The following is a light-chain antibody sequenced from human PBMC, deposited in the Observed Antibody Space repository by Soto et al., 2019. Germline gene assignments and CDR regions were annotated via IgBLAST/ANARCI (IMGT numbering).Light chain of an antibody. CDR2: DVT. Sequence: QSALTQPRSVSGSPGQSVTISCTGASNNVGGYNYVSWYQHHPGKVPQLIIYDVTKRPSGVPDRFSGSKSGNTASLTVSGLQPEDEADYYCSSYAGSNKSVFGTGTKLTVL. CDR3: SSYAGSNKSV. V-gene: IGLV2-11*01. CDR1: SNNVGGYNY. J-gene: IGLJ1*01.